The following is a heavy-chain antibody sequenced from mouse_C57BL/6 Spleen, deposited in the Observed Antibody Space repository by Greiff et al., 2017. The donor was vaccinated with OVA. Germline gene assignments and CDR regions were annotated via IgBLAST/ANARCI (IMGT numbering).Heavy chain of an antibody. CDR1: GYTFTDYY. CDR3: ARKTTVVAD. D-gene: IGHD1-1*01. CDR2: INPYNGGT. J-gene: IGHJ2*01. Sequence: VQLQQSGPVLVKPGASVKMSCKASGYTFTDYYMNWVKQSHGKSLEWIGVINPYNGGTSYNQKFKGKATLTVDKSSSTAYMELNSLTSEDSAVYYCARKTTVVADWGQGTTLTVSS. V-gene: IGHV1-19*01.